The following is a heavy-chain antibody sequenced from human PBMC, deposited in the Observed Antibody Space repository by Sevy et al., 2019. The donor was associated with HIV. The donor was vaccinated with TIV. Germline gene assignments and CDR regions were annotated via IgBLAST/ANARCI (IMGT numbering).Heavy chain of an antibody. D-gene: IGHD2-21*02. CDR2: MYNTWST. V-gene: IGHV4-59*08. J-gene: IGHJ3*01. CDR3: ARHQTTAVLYAFDL. CDR1: GGSISSYL. Sequence: SETLSLTCTVSGGSISSYLWSWIRQPPGRGLEWIGYMYNTWSTNYNPSLKSRVTISLDTSKNQFSLKLSSVTAADTAVYNCARHQTTAVLYAFDLWGQGTMVTVSS.